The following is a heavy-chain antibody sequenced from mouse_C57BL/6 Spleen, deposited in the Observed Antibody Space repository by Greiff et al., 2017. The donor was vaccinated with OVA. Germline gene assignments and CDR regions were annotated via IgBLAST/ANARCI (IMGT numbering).Heavy chain of an antibody. CDR1: GYTFTSYW. CDR2: INPSNGGT. V-gene: IGHV1-53*01. Sequence: QVQLQQPGTELVKPGASVKLSCKASGYTFTSYWMHWVKQRPGQGLEWIGNINPSNGGTNYNEQFKSKATLTVDKSSSTAYMQLSSLTSEDSAVYYCAREEGLRRDYFDYWGQGTTLTVSS. J-gene: IGHJ2*01. CDR3: AREEGLRRDYFDY. D-gene: IGHD2-4*01.